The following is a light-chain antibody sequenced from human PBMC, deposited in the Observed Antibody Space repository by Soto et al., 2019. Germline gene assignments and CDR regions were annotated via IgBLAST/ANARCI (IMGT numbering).Light chain of an antibody. CDR2: EVN. V-gene: IGLV2-23*02. J-gene: IGLJ1*01. CDR1: SSDVGTYTL. Sequence: QSALTQPASVSGSPGQSITISCTETSSDVGTYTLVSWYQQHPGKAPKLVIYEVNKRPAGVSKRFSGSKSGDTASLTISGLQAVDEADYYCSSYAGAITFYVFGNGTKVTVL. CDR3: SSYAGAITFYV.